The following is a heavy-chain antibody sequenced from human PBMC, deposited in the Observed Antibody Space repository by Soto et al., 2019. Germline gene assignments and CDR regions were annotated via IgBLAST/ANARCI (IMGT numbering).Heavy chain of an antibody. Sequence: QVQLVESGGGVVQPGRSLRLSCAASGFTFSYHDLNWVRKAPGKGLEWVAVISYNGDNKYIAESVKGRFTISRDNSKNTVSLQMNSLRTEDTAMYFCARGTTTSAFSAMDVWGQGTTVTVSS. CDR2: ISYNGDNK. CDR1: GFTFSYHD. D-gene: IGHD1-1*01. J-gene: IGHJ6*02. CDR3: ARGTTTSAFSAMDV. V-gene: IGHV3-30-3*01.